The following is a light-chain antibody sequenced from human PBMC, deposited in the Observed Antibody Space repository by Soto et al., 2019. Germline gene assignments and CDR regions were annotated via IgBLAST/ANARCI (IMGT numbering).Light chain of an antibody. CDR2: DTT. V-gene: IGLV7-46*01. CDR1: TGAVTNGHY. Sequence: HALVTQEPSLTVSPGGTVTLTCGSSTGAVTNGHYPYWFQQKPGQAPRTLIYDTTNRHSWTPARFSGSLLGGKAALTLSGAQPEDEAEYYCLLSYNGPYVFGTGTKVTV. CDR3: LLSYNGPYV. J-gene: IGLJ1*01.